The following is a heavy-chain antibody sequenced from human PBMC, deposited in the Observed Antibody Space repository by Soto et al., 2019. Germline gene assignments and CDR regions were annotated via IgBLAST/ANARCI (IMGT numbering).Heavy chain of an antibody. J-gene: IGHJ6*03. CDR2: IYYSGST. CDR3: ARESYDILTGQDYYYYYYMDV. V-gene: IGHV4-59*01. CDR1: GGSIGSYC. Sequence: SETLSLTCTVSGGSIGSYCWSWIRHPPGKGLEWIGYIYYSGSTNYNPSLKSRVTISVDTSKNQFSLKLSSVTAADTAVYYCARESYDILTGQDYYYYYYMDVWGKGTTVTVSS. D-gene: IGHD3-9*01.